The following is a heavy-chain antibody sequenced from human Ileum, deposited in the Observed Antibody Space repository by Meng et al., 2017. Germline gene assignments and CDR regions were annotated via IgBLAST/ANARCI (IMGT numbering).Heavy chain of an antibody. Sequence: QVPLVQSGAAVKKPGASVKVPCKASGYTFTRYAMHWVRQAPGQRLEGMGWINTGNGDAKYSQRFQGRVTITRDTSASTVYMELSSLRSEDTTVYYCARGHQNYDILTGSYWGQGTLVTVSS. CDR3: ARGHQNYDILTGSY. D-gene: IGHD3-9*01. V-gene: IGHV1-3*04. CDR1: GYTFTRYA. CDR2: INTGNGDA. J-gene: IGHJ4*02.